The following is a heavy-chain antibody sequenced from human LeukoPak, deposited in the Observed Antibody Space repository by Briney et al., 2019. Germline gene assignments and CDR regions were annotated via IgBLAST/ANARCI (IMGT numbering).Heavy chain of an antibody. CDR2: INPNSGGT. D-gene: IGHD6-13*01. J-gene: IGHJ4*02. CDR1: GYTFTGYY. CDR3: ERLSTLAAAARDY. V-gene: IGHV1-2*02. Sequence: ASVKVSCKASGYTFTGYYMHWVRQAPGQGLEWMGWINPNSGGTNYAQKFQGRVTMTRDTSISAAYMELSRLRSDDTAVYYCERLSTLAAAARDYWGQGTLVTVSS.